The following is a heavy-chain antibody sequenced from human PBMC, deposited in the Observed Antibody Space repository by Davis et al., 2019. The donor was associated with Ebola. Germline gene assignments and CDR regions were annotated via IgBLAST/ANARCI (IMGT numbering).Heavy chain of an antibody. V-gene: IGHV1-69*13. CDR3: ARAPTWSQINYYCFDY. CDR1: GGTFSTYP. Sequence: SVTVSCKASGGTFSTYPIIWVRQAPGQGLEWMGGIIPIFGTANYAQKFQGRVTITADESTSTAYMELSSLRSEDTAMYYCARAPTWSQINYYCFDYWGQGTLVTVSS. D-gene: IGHD3-10*01. J-gene: IGHJ4*02. CDR2: IIPIFGTA.